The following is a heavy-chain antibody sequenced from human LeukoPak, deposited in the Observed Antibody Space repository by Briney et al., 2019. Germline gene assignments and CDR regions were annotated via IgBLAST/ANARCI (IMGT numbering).Heavy chain of an antibody. CDR1: GFTFDDYA. V-gene: IGHV3-9*01. J-gene: IGHJ4*02. D-gene: IGHD3-10*01. CDR2: ISWNSGSI. Sequence: PGGSLRLSCAASGFTFDDYAMHWVRQAPGKGLEWVSGISWNSGSIGYADSVKGRFTISRDNAKNSLYLQMNSLRAEDTALYYCAKEGLVVRAFLFWGQGTLVTVSS. CDR3: AKEGLVVRAFLF.